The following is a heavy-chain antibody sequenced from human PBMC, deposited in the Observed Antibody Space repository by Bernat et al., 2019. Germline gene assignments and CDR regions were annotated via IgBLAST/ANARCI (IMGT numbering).Heavy chain of an antibody. D-gene: IGHD3-22*01. J-gene: IGHJ4*02. CDR2: IKQGGGEK. CDR1: GFAFSSDG. CDR3: AREMTLNYYDSSGRLLYYFDY. Sequence: GGGGGGAGGGRRGCGGAAGFAFSSDGMSWGRRAPGEGLEGVGNIKQGGGEKYDVDSVKGRFTISRDNAKNSLYLKMDSLGAEDTAVDYCAREMTLNYYDSSGRLLYYFDYWGQGTLVTVSS. V-gene: IGHV3-7*04.